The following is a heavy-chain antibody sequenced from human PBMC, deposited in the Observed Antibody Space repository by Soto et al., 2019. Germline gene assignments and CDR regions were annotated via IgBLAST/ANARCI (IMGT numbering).Heavy chain of an antibody. CDR1: GFTFSSYS. D-gene: IGHD3-10*01. CDR3: ARGAMVRGVINYYYYGMDV. Sequence: EVQLVESGGGLVKPGGSLRLSCAASGFTFSSYSMTWVRQAPGKGLEWVSSISSSSSYIYYADSVKGRFTISRDNAKNSLYLQMNSLRAEDTAVYYCARGAMVRGVINYYYYGMDVWGQGTTVTGSS. CDR2: ISSSSSYI. J-gene: IGHJ6*02. V-gene: IGHV3-21*01.